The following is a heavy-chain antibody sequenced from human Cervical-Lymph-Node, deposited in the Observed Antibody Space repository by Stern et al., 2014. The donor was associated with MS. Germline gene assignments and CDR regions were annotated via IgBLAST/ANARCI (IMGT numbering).Heavy chain of an antibody. J-gene: IGHJ1*01. D-gene: IGHD1-1*01. CDR2: IYPGDSDS. Sequence: EVHLVESGAEVRKSGESLKISCQVSGYTFANYWIAWVRQMPGKGLELMGIIYPGDSDSRYSPSFQGQVTFSADKSINTAYLHLSSLKASDTATYFCARRANSGTSSWIEYWGQGTLVTVSS. CDR1: GYTFANYW. CDR3: ARRANSGTSSWIEY. V-gene: IGHV5-51*03.